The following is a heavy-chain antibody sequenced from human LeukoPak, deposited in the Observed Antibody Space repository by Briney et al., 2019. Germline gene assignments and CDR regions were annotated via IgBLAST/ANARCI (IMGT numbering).Heavy chain of an antibody. V-gene: IGHV3-33*06. CDR2: IWYDGSNK. CDR3: AKDPHQRIAVAGYFDY. Sequence: GGSLRLSCAASGFTFSSYGMDWVRQAPGKGLEWVAVIWYDGSNKNYADSVKGRFTISRDNSKNTLYLQMNSLRVEDTAVYYCAKDPHQRIAVAGYFDYWGQGTLVTVSS. CDR1: GFTFSSYG. J-gene: IGHJ4*02. D-gene: IGHD6-19*01.